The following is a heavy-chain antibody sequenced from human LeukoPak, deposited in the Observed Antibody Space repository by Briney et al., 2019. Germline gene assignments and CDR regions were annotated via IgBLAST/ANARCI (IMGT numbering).Heavy chain of an antibody. CDR3: AKCDGSYPSTADY. J-gene: IGHJ4*02. CDR1: GFTFSSYA. V-gene: IGHV3-23*01. Sequence: QTGGSLRLSCAASGFTFSSYAMSWVRQAPGKGLEWVSAISGSGGSTYYADSVKGRFTISRDNSKNTLYLQMNSLRAEDTAVYYCAKCDGSYPSTADYWGQGTLVTVSS. D-gene: IGHD1-26*01. CDR2: ISGSGGST.